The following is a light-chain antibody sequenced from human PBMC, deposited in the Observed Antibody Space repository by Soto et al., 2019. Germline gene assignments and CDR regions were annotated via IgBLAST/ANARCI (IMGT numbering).Light chain of an antibody. Sequence: QSALTQPRSVSRSPGQSVAVSCTGTSSDVGAYDYVYWYQQHPGKAPKLMIYDVTKRPSGVPDRFSGSKSGNTASLTISGLQPEDESDYYCCSYAGSPYVFGTGTKLTVL. V-gene: IGLV2-11*01. CDR3: CSYAGSPYV. CDR2: DVT. CDR1: SSDVGAYDY. J-gene: IGLJ1*01.